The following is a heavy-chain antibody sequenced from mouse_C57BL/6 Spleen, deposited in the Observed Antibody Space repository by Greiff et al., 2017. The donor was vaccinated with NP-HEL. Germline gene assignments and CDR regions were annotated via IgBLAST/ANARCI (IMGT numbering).Heavy chain of an antibody. CDR2: INPSNGGT. J-gene: IGHJ2*01. Sequence: VQLQQPGTELVKPGASVKLSCKASGYTFTSYWMHWVKQRPGQGLEWIGNINPSNGGTNYNEKFKSKATLTVDKSYSTAYMQLSSLTSEDSAVYYCAREVYDGYYFDYWGQGTTLTVSS. CDR1: GYTFTSYW. CDR3: AREVYDGYYFDY. D-gene: IGHD2-3*01. V-gene: IGHV1-53*01.